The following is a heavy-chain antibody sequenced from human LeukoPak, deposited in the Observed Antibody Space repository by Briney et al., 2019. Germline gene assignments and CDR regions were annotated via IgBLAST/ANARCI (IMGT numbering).Heavy chain of an antibody. CDR1: GHPLSELP. CDR2: FDPENDER. J-gene: IGHJ4*02. D-gene: IGHD2-21*01. Sequence: ASVKVSCKVSGHPLSELPMCWVRQAPGKGLEWMGGFDPENDERLYAPTFGGTLTMTEDTSTDTAYMELSSLRSEDPAVYYCANEVTSIVPDYWGQGTLVTVSS. V-gene: IGHV1-24*01. CDR3: ANEVTSIVPDY.